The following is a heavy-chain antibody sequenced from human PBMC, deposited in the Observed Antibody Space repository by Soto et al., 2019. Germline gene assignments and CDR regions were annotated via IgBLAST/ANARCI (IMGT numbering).Heavy chain of an antibody. CDR2: IIPLFGTT. CDR3: ARDHVSMITEAGRSGWFDP. J-gene: IGHJ5*02. D-gene: IGHD3-22*01. Sequence: ASVKVSCKASGGTFRTYVTTWVRQAPGQGXEWMGGIIPLFGTTNYAQKFQGRVTITADKSTNTAYMELYSLRSEDTAVYYCARDHVSMITEAGRSGWFDPWGQGTLVTVSS. V-gene: IGHV1-69*06. CDR1: GGTFRTYV.